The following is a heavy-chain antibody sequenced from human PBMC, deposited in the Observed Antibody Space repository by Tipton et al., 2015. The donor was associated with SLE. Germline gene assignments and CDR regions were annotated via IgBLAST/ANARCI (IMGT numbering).Heavy chain of an antibody. CDR2: INHSGST. D-gene: IGHD6-19*01. CDR1: GGSFSGYY. J-gene: IGHJ3*02. V-gene: IGHV4-34*01. Sequence: TLSLTCAVYGGSFSGYYWSWIRQPPGKGLEWIGEINHSGSTNYNPSLKSRVTISVDTSKNQFSLKLNSVTAADTAVYYCARTQWLVPTDAFDIWGQGTMVTVSS. CDR3: ARTQWLVPTDAFDI.